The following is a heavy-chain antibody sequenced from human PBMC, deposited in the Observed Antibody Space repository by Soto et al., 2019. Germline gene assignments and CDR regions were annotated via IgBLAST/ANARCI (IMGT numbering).Heavy chain of an antibody. Sequence: GGSLRLSGGASGITFTNAWMNWVRRAPGKGLGWVGRMKHKTNGGTSDCAAPAEGRFTISRDCSKNTLHLPMNSLKTEETAVYYCSTADNRATTLGAFHIWGQGTMVNFSS. J-gene: IGHJ3*02. CDR2: MKHKTNGGTS. CDR3: STADNRATTLGAFHI. V-gene: IGHV3-15*01. CDR1: GITFTNAW. D-gene: IGHD1-1*01.